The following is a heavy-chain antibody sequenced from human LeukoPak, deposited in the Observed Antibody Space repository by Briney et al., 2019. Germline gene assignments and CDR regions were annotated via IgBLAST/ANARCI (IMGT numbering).Heavy chain of an antibody. CDR3: AKAHTYYYDSSGPTDAFDI. D-gene: IGHD3-22*01. CDR1: GFTVSTNY. J-gene: IGHJ3*02. V-gene: IGHV3-53*01. Sequence: GGSLRLSCAASGFTVSTNYMSWVRQTPGKGLEWVSVIYSGGSTYYADSVKGRFTISRDNSKNTLYLQMNSLRAEDTAVYYCAKAHTYYYDSSGPTDAFDIWGQGTMVTVSS. CDR2: IYSGGST.